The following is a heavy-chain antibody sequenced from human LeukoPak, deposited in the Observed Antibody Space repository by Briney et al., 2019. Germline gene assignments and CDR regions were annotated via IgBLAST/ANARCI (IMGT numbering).Heavy chain of an antibody. D-gene: IGHD2-15*01. CDR2: IWFDGSNK. CDR1: GFSFSRSW. CDR3: ARPYRYCSGGSCSEHYFDY. V-gene: IGHV3-33*07. Sequence: GGSLRLSCEASGFSFSRSWMSWVRQAPGKGLEWVAVIWFDGSNKFYGESVKGRFTISRDNSKSTLYLQMNSLRADDTAVYYCARPYRYCSGGSCSEHYFDYWGQGTLVTVSP. J-gene: IGHJ4*02.